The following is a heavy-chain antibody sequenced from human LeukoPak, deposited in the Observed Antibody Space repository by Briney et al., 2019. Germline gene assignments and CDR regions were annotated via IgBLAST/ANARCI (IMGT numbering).Heavy chain of an antibody. J-gene: IGHJ1*01. V-gene: IGHV1-69*04. CDR2: IIPILGIA. CDR3: ARAPYSGSYPFQH. Sequence: SVKVSCKASGGTFSSYAISWVRQAPGQGLEWMGRIIPILGIANYAQKFQGRVTITADKSTSTAYMVPSSLRSEDTAVYYCARAPYSGSYPFQHWGQGTLVTVSS. D-gene: IGHD1-26*01. CDR1: GGTFSSYA.